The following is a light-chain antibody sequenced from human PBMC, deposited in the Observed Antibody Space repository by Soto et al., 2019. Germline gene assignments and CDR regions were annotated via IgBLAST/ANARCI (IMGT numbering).Light chain of an antibody. Sequence: QSVLTHPRSASGTPGHRVIISCSGGSSKIGRNTVNWYQHLPGTAPRLLIYTNDQRPSGVPDRFSGSNSGTSSSLAISWLQSEDEAYYYCAAWDDTSAFVFGTGTKVTVL. CDR1: SSKIGRNT. J-gene: IGLJ1*01. CDR3: AAWDDTSAFV. V-gene: IGLV1-44*01. CDR2: TND.